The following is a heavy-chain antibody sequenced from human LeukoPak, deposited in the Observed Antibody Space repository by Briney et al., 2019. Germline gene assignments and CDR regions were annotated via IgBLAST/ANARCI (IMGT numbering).Heavy chain of an antibody. J-gene: IGHJ4*02. D-gene: IGHD3-3*01. CDR1: GGSISSSSYY. CDR3: ASSQYSWSGYLNY. Sequence: PSETLSLTCTVSGGSISSSSYYWSWIRQPAGKGLEWIGRIYTSGSTNYNPSLKSRVTISVDKSKNQFSLKLSSVTAADTAVYYCASSQYSWSGYLNYWGQGTLVTVSS. V-gene: IGHV4-61*02. CDR2: IYTSGST.